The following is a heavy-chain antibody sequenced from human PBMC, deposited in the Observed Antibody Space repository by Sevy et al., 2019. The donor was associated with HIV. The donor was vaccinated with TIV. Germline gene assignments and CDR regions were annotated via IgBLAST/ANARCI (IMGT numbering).Heavy chain of an antibody. Sequence: GSLRLSCAASGFTFSKYSMSWVRQPPGKGLEWVSTLSFGCGEINYADSVKGRFTISRDNSKSSVYLQMNNLRPEDTAVYYWAREGGTKPHDYWGQGTLVTVSS. CDR2: LSFGCGEI. D-gene: IGHD2-8*01. V-gene: IGHV3-23*01. J-gene: IGHJ4*02. CDR1: GFTFSKYS. CDR3: AREGGTKPHDY.